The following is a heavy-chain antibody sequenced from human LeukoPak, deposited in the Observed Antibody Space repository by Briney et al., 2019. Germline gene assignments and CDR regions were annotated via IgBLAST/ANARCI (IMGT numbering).Heavy chain of an antibody. CDR2: INTNTGNP. D-gene: IGHD3-9*01. Sequence: ASVKVSCKASGYTFTSYAMHWVRQAPGQGLEWMGWINTNTGNPTYAQGFTGRFVFSLDTSVSTAYLQISSLKAEDTAVYYCARDRASLRRGPHTISDYWGQGTLVTVSS. V-gene: IGHV7-4-1*02. J-gene: IGHJ4*02. CDR1: GYTFTSYA. CDR3: ARDRASLRRGPHTISDY.